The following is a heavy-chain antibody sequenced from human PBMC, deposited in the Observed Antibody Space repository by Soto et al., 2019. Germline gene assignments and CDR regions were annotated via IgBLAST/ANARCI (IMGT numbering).Heavy chain of an antibody. D-gene: IGHD3-22*01. V-gene: IGHV1-18*01. CDR2: ISAYNGNT. CDR3: ASALSPAYYDSSGYYYL. CDR1: GYTFTSYG. Sequence: ASVKVSCKASGYTFTSYGISWVRQAPGQGLEWMGWISAYNGNTNYAQKLQGRVTMTTDTSTSTAYMELRSLRSDDTAVYYCASALSPAYYDSSGYYYLWGQGTLVTVSS. J-gene: IGHJ5*02.